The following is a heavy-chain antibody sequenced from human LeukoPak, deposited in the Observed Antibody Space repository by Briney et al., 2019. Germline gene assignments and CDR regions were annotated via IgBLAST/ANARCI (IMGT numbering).Heavy chain of an antibody. J-gene: IGHJ6*02. V-gene: IGHV3-23*01. CDR1: GFTFSSYA. D-gene: IGHD3-3*01. CDR3: AKGDFYGDYPYGMDV. Sequence: GGSLRLSCAASGFTFSSYAMSWVRQAPGKGLEWVSAISGSGGGTYYADSVKGRFTISRDNSKNTLYLQMNSLRAEDTAVYYCAKGDFYGDYPYGMDVWGQGTTVTVSS. CDR2: ISGSGGGT.